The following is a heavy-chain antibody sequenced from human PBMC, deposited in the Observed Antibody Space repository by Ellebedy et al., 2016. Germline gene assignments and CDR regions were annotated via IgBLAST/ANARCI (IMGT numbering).Heavy chain of an antibody. CDR3: GRARIDY. V-gene: IGHV3-7*01. CDR2: IKEDGSEK. Sequence: GGSLRLSCAASGFPLSSFWMTWVRQAPGKGLEWVATIKEDGSEKYCADSVKGRFTISRDNVKNSLYLQMGSLRVEDTAMYYCGRARIDYWGHGTLVTVSS. CDR1: GFPLSSFW. J-gene: IGHJ4*01.